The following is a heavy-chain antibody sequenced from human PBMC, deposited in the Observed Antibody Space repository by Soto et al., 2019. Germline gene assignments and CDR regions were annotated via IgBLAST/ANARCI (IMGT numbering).Heavy chain of an antibody. J-gene: IGHJ5*02. Sequence: QVQLVQSGAEVKKPGSSVKVSCKASGGTFSSYTISWVRQAPGQGLEWMGRIIPILGIANYAQKFQGRVTIAEDKSTSTDYMELSSLRSEDTGVYYCARGWHGAWWFDPWGQGTLVTVSS. D-gene: IGHD3-10*01. CDR2: IIPILGIA. V-gene: IGHV1-69*02. CDR3: ARGWHGAWWFDP. CDR1: GGTFSSYT.